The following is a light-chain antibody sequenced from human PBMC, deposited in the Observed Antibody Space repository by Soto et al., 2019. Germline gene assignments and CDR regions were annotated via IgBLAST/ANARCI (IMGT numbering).Light chain of an antibody. Sequence: EIVMTQSPATLSVSPGEGATLSCRASQSVSGNLAWYQQKPGKAPRLLIYGASTRATGIPARFSGGGSGTDFTLTISSLQSEDFAIYYCQQYNQWPLYTFGQGTKLEI. J-gene: IGKJ2*01. CDR1: QSVSGN. CDR2: GAS. V-gene: IGKV3-15*01. CDR3: QQYNQWPLYT.